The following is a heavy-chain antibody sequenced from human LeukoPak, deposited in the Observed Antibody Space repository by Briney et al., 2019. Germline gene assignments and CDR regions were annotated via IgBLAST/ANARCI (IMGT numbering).Heavy chain of an antibody. V-gene: IGHV3-53*01. CDR2: IYSGGST. CDR3: ARGSSVRYGSGSYYFDY. CDR1: GFIFSSYS. Sequence: GGSLRLSCTASGFIFSSYSMHWVRQAPGKGLEWVSIIYSGGSTYYTDSVKGRFTISRDNSKNTLYLQMNSLRAEDTAVYYCARGSSVRYGSGSYYFDYWGQGTLVTVSS. D-gene: IGHD3-10*01. J-gene: IGHJ4*02.